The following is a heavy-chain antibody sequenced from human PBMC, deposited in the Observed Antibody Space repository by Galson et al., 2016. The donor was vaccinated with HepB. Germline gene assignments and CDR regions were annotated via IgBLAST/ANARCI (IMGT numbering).Heavy chain of an antibody. J-gene: IGHJ4*02. CDR2: IYYRGIT. Sequence: TLSLTCTVSGGSINSSDNYWGWIRQPPGKGLEWIGNIYYRGITYYNSSLNSRVTISIDTSKNQFSLRLKSVTAADTAIYYCARQMSRNSPGVRWWAFDHWGQGTLVTVSS. D-gene: IGHD2-15*01. CDR3: ARQMSRNSPGVRWWAFDH. CDR1: GGSINSSDNY. V-gene: IGHV4-39*01.